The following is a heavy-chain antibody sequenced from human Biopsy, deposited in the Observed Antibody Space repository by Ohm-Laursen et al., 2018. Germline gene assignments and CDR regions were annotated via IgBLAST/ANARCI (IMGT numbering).Heavy chain of an antibody. CDR1: RFTFSDYY. J-gene: IGHJ4*02. CDR2: ISGIGDTT. D-gene: IGHD3-16*01. Sequence: SLRLSCAASRFTFSDYYMSWIRQAPGRGLEWVSHISGIGDTTYYADSVKGRFTISRDNSKNSLYLQMNSLRAEDTAVYYCARDLTWGSYFDSWGQGSLVTVSS. V-gene: IGHV3-11*01. CDR3: ARDLTWGSYFDS.